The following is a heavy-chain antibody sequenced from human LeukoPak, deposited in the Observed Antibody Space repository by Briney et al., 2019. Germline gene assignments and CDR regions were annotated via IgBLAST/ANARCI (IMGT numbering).Heavy chain of an antibody. CDR1: GFTFDDYA. CDR3: AKDWCGGGSCYSTGNYYYYMDV. CDR2: ISGDGGST. Sequence: GGSLRLSCAASGFTFDDYAMHWVRQAPGKGLEWVSLISGDGGSTYYADSVKGRFTISRDNSKNSLYLQMNSLRTEDTALYYCAKDWCGGGSCYSTGNYYYYMDVWGKGTTVTVSS. V-gene: IGHV3-43*02. J-gene: IGHJ6*03. D-gene: IGHD2-15*01.